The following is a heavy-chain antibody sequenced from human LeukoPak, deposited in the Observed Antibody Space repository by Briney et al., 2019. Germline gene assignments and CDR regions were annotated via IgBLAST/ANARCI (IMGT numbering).Heavy chain of an antibody. Sequence: GGSLRLSCAASGFTFSSYSMNWVRQAPGKGLEWVSAITDAVGSTHYADSVKGRFTISSDNSKNTVYLQMNSLRPEDMAVYYCAKEIFSGLLYIDYWGQGTLVTVSS. V-gene: IGHV3-23*01. CDR1: GFTFSSYS. J-gene: IGHJ4*02. D-gene: IGHD5-12*01. CDR2: ITDAVGST. CDR3: AKEIFSGLLYIDY.